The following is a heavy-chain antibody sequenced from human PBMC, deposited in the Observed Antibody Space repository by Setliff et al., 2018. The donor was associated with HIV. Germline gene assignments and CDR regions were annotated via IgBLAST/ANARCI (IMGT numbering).Heavy chain of an antibody. V-gene: IGHV3-23*01. CDR1: GFVFSNAW. CDR2: ISASGGST. CDR3: AKDQRFDP. Sequence: GGSLRLSCAASGFVFSNAWMNWVRQAPGKGLEWVSAISASGGSTYYADSVKGRFTISRDNSKNTLYLQMNSLRAEDTAVYYCAKDQRFDPWGQGTLVTVSS. J-gene: IGHJ5*02.